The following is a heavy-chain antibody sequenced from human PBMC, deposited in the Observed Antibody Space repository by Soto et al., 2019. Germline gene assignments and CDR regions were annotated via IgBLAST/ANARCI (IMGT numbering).Heavy chain of an antibody. CDR1: GYTFTGYY. D-gene: IGHD3-3*01. J-gene: IGHJ6*02. CDR3: ARDHNPYYDFWSGPHYYYYYGMDV. V-gene: IGHV1-2*04. Sequence: QVQLVQSGAEVKKPGASVKVSCKASGYTFTGYYMHWVRQAPGQGLEWMGWINPNSGGTNYAQKFQGWVTMTRDTSISTAYMELSRLRSDDTAVYYCARDHNPYYDFWSGPHYYYYYGMDVWGQGTTVTVSS. CDR2: INPNSGGT.